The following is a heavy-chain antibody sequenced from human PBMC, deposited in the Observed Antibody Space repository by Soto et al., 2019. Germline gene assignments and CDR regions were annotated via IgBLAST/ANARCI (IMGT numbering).Heavy chain of an antibody. J-gene: IGHJ5*02. CDR1: GFSLSSNGVA. CDR3: AHKRCGTTSCDRGWFDP. V-gene: IGHV2-5*01. D-gene: IGHD2-2*01. Sequence: QITLKESGPTLVKPTQTLTLTCTFSGFSLSSNGVAVGWIRQPPGKALEWLALIYWNDDKPYSPSLKSRLTLTKYTSNDQVVLTMSTMDPVDTATYYFAHKRCGTTSCDRGWFDPWGQGTLVTVSS. CDR2: IYWNDDK.